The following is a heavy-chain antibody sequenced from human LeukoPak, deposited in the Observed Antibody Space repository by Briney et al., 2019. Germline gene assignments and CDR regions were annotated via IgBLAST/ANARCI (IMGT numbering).Heavy chain of an antibody. CDR3: ARSQLQYCSTTSCYVFDS. J-gene: IGHJ4*02. Sequence: GRSLRLSCVTSGFTFSAYGLYWVRQAPGKGLEWVAVISFDGSEKYYADSVKGRFTISTDYSRNTLYLEMNSLRADDTAVYFCARSQLQYCSTTSCYVFDSWGQGTLVTVSS. CDR1: GFTFSAYG. CDR2: ISFDGSEK. D-gene: IGHD2-2*01. V-gene: IGHV3-30*19.